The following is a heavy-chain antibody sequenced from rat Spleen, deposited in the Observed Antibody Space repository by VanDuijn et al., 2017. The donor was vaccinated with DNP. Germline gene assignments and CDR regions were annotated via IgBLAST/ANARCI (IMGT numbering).Heavy chain of an antibody. CDR1: GFIFSDYA. D-gene: IGHD2-7*01. CDR2: IIYDGSRT. Sequence: EVQLVESGGGLVRPGNSLRLSCAASGFIFSDYAMAWVRQSPKKGLEWVATIIYDGSRTYYRDSVKGRFTISRDNAKSTLYLQMDSLRSEDTATYYCATPLDWGQGVMVTVSS. J-gene: IGHJ2*01. CDR3: ATPLD. V-gene: IGHV5S10*01.